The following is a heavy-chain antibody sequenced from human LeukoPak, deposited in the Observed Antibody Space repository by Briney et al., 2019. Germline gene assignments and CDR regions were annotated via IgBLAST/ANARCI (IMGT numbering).Heavy chain of an antibody. V-gene: IGHV1-18*01. CDR2: ISAYNGNT. D-gene: IGHD5-18*01. Sequence: ASVKVSCKASGYTFTSYGISWVRQAPGQGLEWMGWISAYNGNTNYAQKLQGRVTMTTDTSTSTAYMELRSLRSDDTAVYYCARAQDVDTAMPSMDYFDYWGQGTLVTVSS. J-gene: IGHJ4*02. CDR1: GYTFTSYG. CDR3: ARAQDVDTAMPSMDYFDY.